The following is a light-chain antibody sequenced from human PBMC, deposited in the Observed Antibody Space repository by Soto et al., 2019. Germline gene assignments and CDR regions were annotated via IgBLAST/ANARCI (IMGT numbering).Light chain of an antibody. V-gene: IGKV2-28*01. CDR3: MQPLHTPWT. CDR1: QRLLNRNGYNY. J-gene: IGKJ1*01. Sequence: DIVLPQSPLSLPVTPGEPASISCRSSQRLLNRNGYNYLDWFVQKPGQSPQLLIYMGSNRSPGVPDRFSGSGSGTDFTLKISRVEAEDVGVYYCMQPLHTPWTFGQGTKVEIQ. CDR2: MGS.